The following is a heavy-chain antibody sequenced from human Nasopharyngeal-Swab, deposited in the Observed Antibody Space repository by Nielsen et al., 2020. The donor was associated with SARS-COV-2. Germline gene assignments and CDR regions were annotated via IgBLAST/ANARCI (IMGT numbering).Heavy chain of an antibody. CDR3: ARDPGRWVRGDYY. J-gene: IGHJ4*02. CDR1: GFTFSDYY. CDR2: ISSSSSHT. V-gene: IGHV3-11*06. Sequence: GESLKISCAASGFTFSDYYMSWIRQAPGKGLEWVSYISSSSSHTNYADSVKGRFTISRDNAKNSLYLQMNSLRAEDTAVYYCARDPGRWVRGDYYWGQGTLVTVSS. D-gene: IGHD3-10*01.